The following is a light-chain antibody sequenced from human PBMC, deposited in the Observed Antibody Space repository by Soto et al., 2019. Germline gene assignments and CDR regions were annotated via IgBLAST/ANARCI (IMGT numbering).Light chain of an antibody. CDR3: QQSRSFPHT. CDR2: AAS. V-gene: IGKV1-39*01. CDR1: QSVGNY. Sequence: DIQMTQSPSSLSASVGDRVTITCRASQSVGNYLNWYQQKPGKAPQLLIYAASSLLSGVPSRFSGSASVTAFTLTIISLQPEDCATYYCQQSRSFPHTFGQGTNLEIK. J-gene: IGKJ2*01.